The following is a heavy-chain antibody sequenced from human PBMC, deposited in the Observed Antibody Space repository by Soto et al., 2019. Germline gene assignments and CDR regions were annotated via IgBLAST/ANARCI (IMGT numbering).Heavy chain of an antibody. CDR1: GFTFSSHA. D-gene: IGHD6-19*01. CDR2: IWYDGSNK. V-gene: IGHV3-33*01. CDR3: ARDGQGLAPYALDV. Sequence: QVQLVESGGGVAQPGRSLRLSCTVSGFTFSSHATHWVRQAPGKGLEWVTQIWYDGSNKYYAESVKGRFTISRDNSKNTLYLQMNSLRVEDTAVYYCARDGQGLAPYALDVWGQGTSVTVSS. J-gene: IGHJ6*02.